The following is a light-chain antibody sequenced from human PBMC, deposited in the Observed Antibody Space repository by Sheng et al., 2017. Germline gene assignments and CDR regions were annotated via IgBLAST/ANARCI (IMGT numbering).Light chain of an antibody. CDR3: QQSYVSPLFT. J-gene: IGKJ3*01. CDR2: EAS. Sequence: DIQMTQSPSSLSASVGDRVTITCRASEIITRYLSWYQQKPGKAPKLLIREASTLQSGVPSRFXGSGSGXEFTLTISSLQPEDFATYYCQQSYVSPLFTFGPGTRVHVK. V-gene: IGKV1-39*01. CDR1: EIITRY.